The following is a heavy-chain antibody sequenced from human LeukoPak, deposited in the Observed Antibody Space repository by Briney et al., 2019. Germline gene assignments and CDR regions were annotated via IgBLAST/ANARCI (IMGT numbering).Heavy chain of an antibody. Sequence: GGSLRLSRAASGFTVSSNYLSWVRQAPGKGPEWGSVIYSGGSTYYADSVKGRFTISRDNSKNTLYLQMNSLRAKDTAVYYCARGYYYDSSGYRDYWGQGTLVTVSS. V-gene: IGHV3-53*01. CDR1: GFTVSSNY. CDR2: IYSGGST. CDR3: ARGYYYDSSGYRDY. D-gene: IGHD3-22*01. J-gene: IGHJ4*02.